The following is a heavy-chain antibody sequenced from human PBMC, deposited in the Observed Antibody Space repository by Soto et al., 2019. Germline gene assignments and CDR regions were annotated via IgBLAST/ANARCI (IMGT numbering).Heavy chain of an antibody. CDR2: ISYDGSNK. V-gene: IGHV3-30*03. Sequence: GGSLRLSCAASGLRFSSYGMQWVRQAPGKGLEWVAVISYDGSNKYYADSVKDRFTISRDNSKKTLYLQMNSLRADDTAVYYCVAGQYFFDYCGQGTLVTVSS. CDR3: VAGQYFFDY. CDR1: GLRFSSYG. J-gene: IGHJ4*02. D-gene: IGHD6-19*01.